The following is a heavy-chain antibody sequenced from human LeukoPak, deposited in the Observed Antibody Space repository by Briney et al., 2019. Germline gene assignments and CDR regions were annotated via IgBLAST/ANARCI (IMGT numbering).Heavy chain of an antibody. J-gene: IGHJ4*02. CDR1: GFTFSSYT. Sequence: PGGSLRLSCAASGFTFSSYTMNWVRQAPGKGLEWVSFISSSSASTYYADSVKGRFTISRDNAKNSLHLQMDSLRAEDTAVYYCATGGGGAYWGQGTLVTVSS. CDR2: ISSSSAST. D-gene: IGHD2-15*01. V-gene: IGHV3-21*01. CDR3: ATGGGGAY.